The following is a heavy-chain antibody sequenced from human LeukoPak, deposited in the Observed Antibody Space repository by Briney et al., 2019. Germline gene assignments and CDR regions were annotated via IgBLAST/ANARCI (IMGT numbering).Heavy chain of an antibody. CDR3: ARGLRPRYCSSTSCQRGPLYYYYMDV. J-gene: IGHJ6*03. V-gene: IGHV1-58*01. CDR2: IGVGGGNT. D-gene: IGHD2-2*01. Sequence: GASVKVSCKTSGFTFSRSAVQWVRQARGQGLEWIGWIGVGGGNTNYAQRVQDRVTITRDMSTRTAYMELSSLRSEDTAVYYCARGLRPRYCSSTSCQRGPLYYYYMDVWGKGTTVTVSS. CDR1: GFTFSRSA.